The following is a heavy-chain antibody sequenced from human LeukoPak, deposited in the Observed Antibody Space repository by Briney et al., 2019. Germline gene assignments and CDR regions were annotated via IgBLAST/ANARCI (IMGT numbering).Heavy chain of an antibody. D-gene: IGHD6-13*01. CDR1: GGSISSSSYY. CDR3: ARLPGIAAAGTEWFDP. CDR2: IYYSGST. J-gene: IGHJ5*02. Sequence: PSETLSLTCTVSGGSISSSSYYWGWIRQPPGKGLEWIGSIYYSGSTYYNPSLKSRVTISVDTSKNQFSLKLSSVTAADTAVYYCARLPGIAAAGTEWFDPWGQGTLGTVSS. V-gene: IGHV4-39*01.